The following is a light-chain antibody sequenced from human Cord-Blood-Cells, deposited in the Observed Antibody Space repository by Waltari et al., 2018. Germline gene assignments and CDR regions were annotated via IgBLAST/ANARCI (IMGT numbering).Light chain of an antibody. V-gene: IGKV1-5*01. CDR3: QQYNSYLLT. CDR2: DAS. J-gene: IGKJ4*01. CDR1: QYISSW. Sequence: ILMIQSASTPSASLCDRVPSTCRASQYISSWLALYQQKPGKAPKLLIYDASSLESGVPSRFSGSGSGTEFTLTISSLQPDDFATYYCQQYNSYLLTFGGGTKVEIK.